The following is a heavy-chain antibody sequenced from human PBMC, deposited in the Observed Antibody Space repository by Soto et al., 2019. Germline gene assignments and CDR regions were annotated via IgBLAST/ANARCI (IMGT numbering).Heavy chain of an antibody. V-gene: IGHV3-48*01. Sequence: EVQLVESGGGLVQPGGSLRLSCAASGFTFSSYSMNWVRQAPGKGLEWVSYISSSSSTIYYADSVKGRFTISGDNAKNSLYLQMNGLRAEDTAVYYCARDKRVYYGSVRGAFDIWGQGTMVTVSS. D-gene: IGHD3-10*01. CDR1: GFTFSSYS. CDR2: ISSSSSTI. J-gene: IGHJ3*02. CDR3: ARDKRVYYGSVRGAFDI.